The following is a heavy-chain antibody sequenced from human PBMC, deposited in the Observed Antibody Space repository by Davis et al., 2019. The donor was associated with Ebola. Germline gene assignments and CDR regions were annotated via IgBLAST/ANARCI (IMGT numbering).Heavy chain of an antibody. CDR3: ARVKYSGYGHYYYYYGMDV. CDR1: GGSISSSSYY. Sequence: SETLSLTCTVSGGSISSSSYYWGWIRQPPGKGLEWIGSIYYSGSTYYNPSLKSRVTISVDTSKNQFSLKLSSVTAADTAVYYCARVKYSGYGHYYYYYGMDVWGQGTTVTVSS. J-gene: IGHJ6*02. D-gene: IGHD5-12*01. CDR2: IYYSGST. V-gene: IGHV4-39*07.